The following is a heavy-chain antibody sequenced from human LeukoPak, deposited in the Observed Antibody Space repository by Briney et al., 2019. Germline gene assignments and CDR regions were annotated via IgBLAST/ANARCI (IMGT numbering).Heavy chain of an antibody. Sequence: ASVKVSCTASGYTFTGYYMHWVRQAPGQGLEWMGRINPNSGDTNFAQKFQGRVTMTRDTSISTAYMELSRLRSDDTAVYYCARLPRTNWGCFDYWGQGTLVTVSS. V-gene: IGHV1-2*06. CDR3: ARLPRTNWGCFDY. CDR2: INPNSGDT. D-gene: IGHD7-27*01. CDR1: GYTFTGYY. J-gene: IGHJ4*02.